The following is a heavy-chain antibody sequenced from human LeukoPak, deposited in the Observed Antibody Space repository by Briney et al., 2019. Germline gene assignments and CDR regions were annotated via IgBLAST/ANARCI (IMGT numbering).Heavy chain of an antibody. CDR3: AREDDDLYYFDY. D-gene: IGHD1-1*01. V-gene: IGHV3-7*01. Sequence: GGSLRLSCAASGFTFSSYCMSWVRQAPGKGLEWVSNIKQSGSKTYYVDSVKGRFTIPRDNAKNSLYLQMNSLRAEDTAVYYCAREDDDLYYFDYWGQGTLVTVSS. CDR2: IKQSGSKT. CDR1: GFTFSSYC. J-gene: IGHJ4*02.